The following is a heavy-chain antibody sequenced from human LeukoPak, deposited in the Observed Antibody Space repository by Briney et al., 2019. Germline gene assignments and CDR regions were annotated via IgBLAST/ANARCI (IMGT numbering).Heavy chain of an antibody. CDR3: ARVPNYGDYYYYYMDV. Sequence: ASVKVSCKASGYTFTSCDINWVRQATGQGLEWMGWMNPNSGNTGYAQKFQGRVTITRNTSISTAYMELSSLRSEDTAVYYCARVPNYGDYYYYYMDVWGKGTTVTISS. V-gene: IGHV1-8*03. CDR1: GYTFTSCD. CDR2: MNPNSGNT. D-gene: IGHD4-17*01. J-gene: IGHJ6*03.